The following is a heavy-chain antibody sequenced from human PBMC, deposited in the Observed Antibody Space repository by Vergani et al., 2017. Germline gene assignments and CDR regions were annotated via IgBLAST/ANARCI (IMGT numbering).Heavy chain of an antibody. Sequence: EVQLLESGGGLVQPGGSLRLSCAASGFTFSSYAMSWVRQAPGKGLEWVSAISGSGGSTYYADSVKGRFTISRDNSKNTLYLQMSSLRSEDTAVYYCARDRGYNWNYVGWFDPWGQGTLVTVSS. D-gene: IGHD1-7*01. V-gene: IGHV3-23*01. CDR1: GFTFSSYA. CDR3: ARDRGYNWNYVGWFDP. J-gene: IGHJ5*02. CDR2: ISGSGGST.